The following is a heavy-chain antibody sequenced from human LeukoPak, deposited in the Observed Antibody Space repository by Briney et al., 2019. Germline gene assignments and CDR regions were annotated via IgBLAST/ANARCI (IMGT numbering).Heavy chain of an antibody. Sequence: GGSLRLSCTASGFTFSTYNMNWVRQAPGKRLEWVSYISYSSNTIYYADSVKGRFTISRDNAKNSLYLQMNSLRAEDTAVYYCARRTVTTGHYYFDYWGQGTLVTVSS. J-gene: IGHJ4*02. D-gene: IGHD4-17*01. CDR2: ISYSSNTI. CDR3: ARRTVTTGHYYFDY. CDR1: GFTFSTYN. V-gene: IGHV3-48*01.